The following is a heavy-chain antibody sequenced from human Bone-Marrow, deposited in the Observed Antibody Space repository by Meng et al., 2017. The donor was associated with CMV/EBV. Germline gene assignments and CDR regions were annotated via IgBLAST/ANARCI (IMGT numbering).Heavy chain of an antibody. CDR3: ARSLQLGLEFDN. CDR2: ISGSGGST. V-gene: IGHV3-23*01. D-gene: IGHD5-24*01. CDR1: GFTFSSYS. J-gene: IGHJ4*02. Sequence: GESLKISCAASGFTFSSYSMNWVRQAPGKGLEWVSAISGSGGSTYYADSVKGRFTISRDNSKNTLYLQMNSLRAEDTAVYYCARSLQLGLEFDNWGQGTLVTVSS.